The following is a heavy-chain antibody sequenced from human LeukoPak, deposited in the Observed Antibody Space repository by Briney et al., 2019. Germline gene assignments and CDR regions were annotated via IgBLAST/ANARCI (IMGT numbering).Heavy chain of an antibody. CDR3: AKARNAVAGTGYYFDN. Sequence: GGSLRLSCAASGFTFDDYAMHWVRQAPGKGLEWVSLVTWDGSFTYYVDSVKGRFTISRDNGKNSLYLQMNSLRAEDTAFYYCAKARNAVAGTGYYFDNWGQGTLVTVSS. V-gene: IGHV3-43D*03. CDR2: VTWDGSFT. D-gene: IGHD6-19*01. CDR1: GFTFDDYA. J-gene: IGHJ4*02.